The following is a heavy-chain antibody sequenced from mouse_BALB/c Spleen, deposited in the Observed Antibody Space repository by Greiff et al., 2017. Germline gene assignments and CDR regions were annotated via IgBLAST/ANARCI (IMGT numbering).Heavy chain of an antibody. J-gene: IGHJ3*01. CDR2: INPSTGYT. CDR3: ARLDYRYDGGSWFAY. Sequence: VKLMESGAELAKPGASVKMSCKASGYTFTSYWMHWVKQRPGQGLEWIGYINPSTGYTEYNQKFKDKATLTADKSSSTAYMQLSSLTSEDSAVYYCARLDYRYDGGSWFAYWGQGTLVTVSA. D-gene: IGHD2-14*01. CDR1: GYTFTSYW. V-gene: IGHV1-7*01.